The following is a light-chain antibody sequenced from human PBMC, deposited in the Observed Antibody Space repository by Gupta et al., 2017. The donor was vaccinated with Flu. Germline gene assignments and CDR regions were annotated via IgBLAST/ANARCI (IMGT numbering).Light chain of an antibody. CDR3: ITWDESRGVWV. CDR2: RDN. V-gene: IGLV1-47*01. Sequence: QSVLTQPPAASGTPGQTVTMSCSGGSSNIGRHHVSWYQQVPGTAPRLLVYRDNKRHPGVPDRFSGSKSGTSASLAITGLRSEDEAHYYCITWDESRGVWVFGGGTKFTVL. CDR1: SSNIGRHH. J-gene: IGLJ3*02.